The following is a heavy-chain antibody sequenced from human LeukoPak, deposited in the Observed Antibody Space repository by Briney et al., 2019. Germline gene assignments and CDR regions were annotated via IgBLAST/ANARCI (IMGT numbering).Heavy chain of an antibody. J-gene: IGHJ3*02. V-gene: IGHV3-33*01. CDR1: GFTFSSYG. CDR3: ARSNDAFDI. CDR2: IWYDGSNK. Sequence: GGSLRLSCAASGFTFSSYGMHWVRQAPGMGLEWVAVIWYDGSNKYYADSVKGRFTISRDNSKNTLYLQMNSLRAEDTAVYYCARSNDAFDIWGQGTMVTVSS.